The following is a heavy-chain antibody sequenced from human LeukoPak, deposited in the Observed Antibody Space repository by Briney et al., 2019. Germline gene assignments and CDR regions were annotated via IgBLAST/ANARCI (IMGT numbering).Heavy chain of an antibody. CDR3: ARGRVEQLGGGHDY. Sequence: PSETLSLTCAVYGGSFSGYYWSWIRQPPGKGLEWIGEINHSGSTNYNPSLKSRVTISVDTSKNQFSLKLSSVTAADTAVYYCARGRVEQLGGGHDYWGQGTLVTVSS. CDR1: GGSFSGYY. D-gene: IGHD6-13*01. J-gene: IGHJ4*02. CDR2: INHSGST. V-gene: IGHV4-34*01.